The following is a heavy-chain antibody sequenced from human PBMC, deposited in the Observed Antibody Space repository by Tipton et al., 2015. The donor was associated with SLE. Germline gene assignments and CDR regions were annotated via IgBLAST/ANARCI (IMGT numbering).Heavy chain of an antibody. J-gene: IGHJ2*01. CDR3: ARDGGYYRNWYFDL. D-gene: IGHD1-26*01. CDR2: INHSGRT. V-gene: IGHV4-34*01. CDR1: GGSFSGYY. Sequence: TLSLTCAVYGGSFSGYYWSWIRQPPGKGLEWIGEINHSGRTNYNPSLKSRVTISVDTSKNQFSLKLSSVTAADTAVYYCARDGGYYRNWYFDLWGRGTLVTVSS.